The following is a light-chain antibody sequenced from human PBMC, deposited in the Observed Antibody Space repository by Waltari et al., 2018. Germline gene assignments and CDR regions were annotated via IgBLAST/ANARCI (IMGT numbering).Light chain of an antibody. V-gene: IGLV1-44*01. CDR1: NSNIGSKI. J-gene: IGLJ3*02. CDR2: RDD. CDR3: ASWDDSLGGRWE. Sequence: QSVLTQPPSASGTPGTRVTISCSGSNSNIGSKIVNWYKQVPGTTPKLLIYRDDQRPSGVPDRFSGSKSGTSASLAISGLRSEDEANYYCASWDDSLGGRWEFGGGTTLTVL.